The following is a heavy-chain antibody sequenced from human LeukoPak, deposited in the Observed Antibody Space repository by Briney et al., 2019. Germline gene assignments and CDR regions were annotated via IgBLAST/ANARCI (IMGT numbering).Heavy chain of an antibody. CDR3: ARDSEGYYFDY. CDR2: INHSGST. Sequence: SETLSLTCTVSGGSISNYYWSWIRQPPGKGLEWIGEINHSGSTNYNPSLKSRVTISVDTSKNQFSLKLSSVTAADTAVYYCARDSEGYYFDYWGQGTLVTVSS. V-gene: IGHV4-34*01. CDR1: GGSISNYY. D-gene: IGHD6-13*01. J-gene: IGHJ4*02.